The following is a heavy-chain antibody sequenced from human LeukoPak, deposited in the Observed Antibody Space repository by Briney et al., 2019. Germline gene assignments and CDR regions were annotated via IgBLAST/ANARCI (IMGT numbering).Heavy chain of an antibody. CDR2: TNSGGTTT. Sequence: PGGSLRLSCATSGFPFSDFSMTWVRQAPGKGLEWISTTNSGGTTTYYAESVKGRFTISRDNLKNALYLQMSSLRVEDTAIYYCAKQSYARSLGEGGPGTLVTVSS. D-gene: IGHD3-10*02. CDR3: AKQSYARSLGE. V-gene: IGHV3-23*01. J-gene: IGHJ4*02. CDR1: GFPFSDFS.